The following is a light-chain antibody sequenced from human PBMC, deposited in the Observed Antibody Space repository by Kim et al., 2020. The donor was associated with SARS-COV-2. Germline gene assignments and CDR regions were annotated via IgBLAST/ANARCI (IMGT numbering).Light chain of an antibody. V-gene: IGLV1-51*01. Sequence: GQKFSISCSGDSYNIGKYYVFWYQQRPGTAPRLLIYDNHARPSGIPDRFSGSKSGTTATLGITGLQTGDEADYYCGAWDTSLSIVVFGGGTKVTVL. CDR2: DNH. CDR3: GAWDTSLSIVV. J-gene: IGLJ2*01. CDR1: SYNIGKYY.